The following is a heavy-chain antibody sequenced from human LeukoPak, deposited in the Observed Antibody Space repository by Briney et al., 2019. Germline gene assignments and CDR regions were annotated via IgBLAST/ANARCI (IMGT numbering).Heavy chain of an antibody. D-gene: IGHD3-10*01. Sequence: PSGTLSLTCAVSGGSISSNWWSWVRQPPGKGLEWIGEIEDRGNTNYNPSLRSRVTISVDKSKNQFSLKLSSLTAADTAVYCCAGAGTYYLDNWGQGTLVTVSS. J-gene: IGHJ4*02. V-gene: IGHV4-4*01. CDR2: IEDRGNT. CDR3: AGAGTYYLDN. CDR1: GGSISSNW.